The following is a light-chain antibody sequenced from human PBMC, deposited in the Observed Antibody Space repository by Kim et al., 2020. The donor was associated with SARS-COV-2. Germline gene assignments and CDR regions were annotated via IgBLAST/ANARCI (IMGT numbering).Light chain of an antibody. Sequence: LSPSESATLSCRASQSVSSYLALYQQKPGQAPRRLMYNASNRATGIPARFSGSGSGTDFTLTISSLEPEDFAVYYCQQRFNWPITFGQGTRLEIK. J-gene: IGKJ5*01. V-gene: IGKV3-11*01. CDR3: QQRFNWPIT. CDR1: QSVSSY. CDR2: NAS.